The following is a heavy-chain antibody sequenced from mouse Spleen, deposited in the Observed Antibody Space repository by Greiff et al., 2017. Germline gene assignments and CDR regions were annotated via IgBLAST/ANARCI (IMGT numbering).Heavy chain of an antibody. CDR3: ASGYDLY. CDR1: GYTFTSYW. CDR2: INPSTGYT. J-gene: IGHJ2*01. V-gene: IGHV1-7*01. Sequence: VKLQQSGAELAKPGASVKMSCKASGYTFTSYWMHWVKQRPGQGLEWIGYINPSTGYTEYNQKFKDKATLTADKSSSTAYMQLSSLTSEDSAVYYCASGYDLYWGQGTTLTVSS. D-gene: IGHD2-3*01.